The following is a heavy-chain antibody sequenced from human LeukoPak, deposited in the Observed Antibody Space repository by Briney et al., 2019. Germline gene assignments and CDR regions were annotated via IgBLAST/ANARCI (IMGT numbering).Heavy chain of an antibody. CDR3: ARDDNWNYDY. Sequence: SQTLXLTCTVSGGSISSGSYYWSWIRQPAGKGLEWIGRIYTSGSTNYNPSLKSRVTISEKTSKNQFSLKLSSVTAADTAVYYCARDDNWNYDYWGQGTLVTVSS. CDR1: GGSISSGSYY. D-gene: IGHD1-20*01. V-gene: IGHV4-61*02. J-gene: IGHJ4*02. CDR2: IYTSGST.